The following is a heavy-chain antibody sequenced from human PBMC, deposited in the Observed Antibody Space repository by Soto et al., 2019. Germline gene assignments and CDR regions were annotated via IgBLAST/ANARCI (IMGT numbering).Heavy chain of an antibody. Sequence: SVKVSCKASGGTFSSYAISWVRQAPGQGLEWMGGIIPIFGTANYAQKFQGRVTITADESTSTAYMELSSLRSEDTAVYYCAREGDYYYYGMDVWGQGTTVTVSS. CDR1: GGTFSSYA. CDR3: AREGDYYYYGMDV. J-gene: IGHJ6*02. V-gene: IGHV1-69*13. CDR2: IIPIFGTA.